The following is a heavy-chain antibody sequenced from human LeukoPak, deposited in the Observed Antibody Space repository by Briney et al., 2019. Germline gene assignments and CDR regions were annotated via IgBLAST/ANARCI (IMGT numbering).Heavy chain of an antibody. CDR3: ARESGRYGYCTNGVCSYYYYYMDV. V-gene: IGHV1-69*13. D-gene: IGHD2-8*01. CDR2: IIPIFGTA. J-gene: IGHJ6*03. Sequence: SVKVSCKASGGTFSSYAISWVRQAPGQGLEWMGGIIPIFGTANYAQKFQGRVTITADESTSTAYMELSSLRSEDTAVYYCARESGRYGYCTNGVCSYYYYYMDVWGKGTAVTVSS. CDR1: GGTFSSYA.